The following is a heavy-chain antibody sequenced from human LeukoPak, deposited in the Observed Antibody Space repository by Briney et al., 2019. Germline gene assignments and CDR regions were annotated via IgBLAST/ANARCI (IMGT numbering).Heavy chain of an antibody. CDR2: IYYSGST. Sequence: SETLSLTCTVSGGSISSGGYYWSWIRQHPGKGLEWIGYIYYSGSTYYNPSLKSRVTISVDTSKNQFSLKLSSVTVADTAVYYCARTRDNWNPAAMDVWGKGTTVTVSS. CDR3: ARTRDNWNPAAMDV. D-gene: IGHD1-20*01. V-gene: IGHV4-31*03. CDR1: GGSISSGGYY. J-gene: IGHJ6*03.